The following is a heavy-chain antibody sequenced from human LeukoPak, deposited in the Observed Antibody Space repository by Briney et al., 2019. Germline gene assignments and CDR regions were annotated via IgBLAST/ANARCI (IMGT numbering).Heavy chain of an antibody. CDR1: GFTFDDYA. D-gene: IGHD6-19*01. J-gene: IGHJ4*02. CDR2: ISWNSGSI. Sequence: GGSLRLSCAASGFTFDDYAMHWVRQAPGKGLEWVSGISWNSGSIGYADSVKGRFTISRDNAKNSLYLQMNSLRADDMALYYCAKDMYSSGWYYFDYWGQGTLVTVSS. V-gene: IGHV3-9*03. CDR3: AKDMYSSGWYYFDY.